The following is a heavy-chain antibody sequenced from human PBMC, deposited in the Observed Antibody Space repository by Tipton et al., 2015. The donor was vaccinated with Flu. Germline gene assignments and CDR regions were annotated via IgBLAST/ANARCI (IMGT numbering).Heavy chain of an antibody. V-gene: IGHV4-4*02. Sequence: TLSLTCAVSGGSISSSHWWSWVRQPPGEGLEWIGEISHSGSTSYNPSLKSRVTISGDTSKSQFSLKLSSVTAADTAVYYCARDRYHYDSSGYYYYVMDVWGQGTTVTVSS. CDR1: GGSISSSHW. D-gene: IGHD3-22*01. J-gene: IGHJ6*02. CDR3: ARDRYHYDSSGYYYYVMDV. CDR2: ISHSGST.